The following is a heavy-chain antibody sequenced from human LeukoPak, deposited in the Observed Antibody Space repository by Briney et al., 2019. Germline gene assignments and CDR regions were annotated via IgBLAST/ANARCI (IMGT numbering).Heavy chain of an antibody. D-gene: IGHD3-3*01. CDR2: IGTSSTTI. V-gene: IGHV3-48*04. CDR1: GFTFSSYT. Sequence: GGSLRLSCAASGFTFSSYTMNWVRQPPGKGLEWVSNIGTSSTTIYYADSVKGRFTISRDNAKNSLYLQMNSLRAEDTAVYYCASWGYYDFWSALRDAFDIWGQGTMVTVSS. J-gene: IGHJ3*02. CDR3: ASWGYYDFWSALRDAFDI.